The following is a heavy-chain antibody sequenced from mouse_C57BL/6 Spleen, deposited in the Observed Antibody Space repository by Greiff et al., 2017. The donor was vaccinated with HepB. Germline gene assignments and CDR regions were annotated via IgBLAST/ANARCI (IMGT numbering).Heavy chain of an antibody. Sequence: VQLQQPGAELVKPGASVKLSCKASGYTFTSYWMQWVKQRPGQGLEWIGEIDPSDSYTNYNQKFKGKATLTVDTSSSTAYMQLSSLTSEDSAVYYCARGRGNYAMDYWGQGTSVTVSS. CDR2: IDPSDSYT. V-gene: IGHV1-50*01. J-gene: IGHJ4*01. CDR1: GYTFTSYW. CDR3: ARGRGNYAMDY.